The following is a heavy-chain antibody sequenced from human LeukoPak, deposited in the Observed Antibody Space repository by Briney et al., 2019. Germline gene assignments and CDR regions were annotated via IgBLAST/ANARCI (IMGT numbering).Heavy chain of an antibody. D-gene: IGHD3-10*01. CDR3: AKLGGLLWFGELSPFDY. CDR1: GFTFSSYA. CDR2: ISGSGGST. V-gene: IGHV3-23*01. J-gene: IGHJ4*02. Sequence: GGSLRLSCAASGFTFSSYAMSWVRQAPGKWLEWVSAISGSGGSTYYADSVKGRFTIFRDNSKNTLYLQMNSLRAEDTAVYYCAKLGGLLWFGELSPFDYWGQGTLVTVSS.